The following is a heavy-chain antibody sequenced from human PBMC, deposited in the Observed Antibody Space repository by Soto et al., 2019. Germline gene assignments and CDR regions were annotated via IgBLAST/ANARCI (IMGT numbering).Heavy chain of an antibody. CDR2: IWSDGTNK. D-gene: IGHD3-10*01. V-gene: IGHV3-33*08. CDR3: LRDGSGTYNNWFDP. J-gene: IGHJ5*02. Sequence: PGGSLRLSCAACGFTVSSNYMSWVRQAPGKGLEWVSLIWSDGTNKYYADSVKGRFTISRDNSKKTLYLQMNSLRAEDTAVYYCLRDGSGTYNNWFDPWGQGTLVTVSS. CDR1: GFTVSSNY.